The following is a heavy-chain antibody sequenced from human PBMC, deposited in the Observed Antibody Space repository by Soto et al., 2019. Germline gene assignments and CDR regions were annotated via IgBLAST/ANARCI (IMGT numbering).Heavy chain of an antibody. CDR2: IIPIFGTA. CDR1: GGTFSSYA. CDR3: ARTSMVLYYYYGMDV. Sequence: SVKVSCKASGGTFSSYAISWVRQAPGQGLEWMGGIIPIFGTANYAQKFQGRVTITADESTSTVYMELSSLRSEDTAVYYCARTSMVLYYYYGMDVWGQGTTVTVSS. D-gene: IGHD2-8*01. J-gene: IGHJ6*02. V-gene: IGHV1-69*13.